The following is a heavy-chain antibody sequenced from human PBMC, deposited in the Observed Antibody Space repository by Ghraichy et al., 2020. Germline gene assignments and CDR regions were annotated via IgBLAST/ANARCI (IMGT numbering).Heavy chain of an antibody. D-gene: IGHD2-15*01. CDR3: ARDYCSGGSCYSPFDY. CDR1: GYTFTGYY. V-gene: IGHV1-2*02. Sequence: ASVNVSCKASGYTFTGYYMHWVRQAPGQGLEWMGWINPNSGGTNYAQKFQGRVTMTRDTSISTAYMELSRLRSDDTAVYYCARDYCSGGSCYSPFDYWGQGTLVTVSS. J-gene: IGHJ4*02. CDR2: INPNSGGT.